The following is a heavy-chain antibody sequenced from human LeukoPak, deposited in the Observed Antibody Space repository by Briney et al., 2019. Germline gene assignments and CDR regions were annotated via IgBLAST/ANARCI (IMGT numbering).Heavy chain of an antibody. D-gene: IGHD6-13*01. CDR1: GFTFSSYS. V-gene: IGHV3-23*01. CDR2: ISGSGGST. CDR3: AKESSWYSGLADY. Sequence: PGGSLRLSCAASGFTFSSYSMNWVRQAPGKGLEWVSAISGSGGSTYYADSVKGRFTISRDNSKNTLYLQMNSLRAEDTAVYYCAKESSWYSGLADYWGQGTLVTVSS. J-gene: IGHJ4*02.